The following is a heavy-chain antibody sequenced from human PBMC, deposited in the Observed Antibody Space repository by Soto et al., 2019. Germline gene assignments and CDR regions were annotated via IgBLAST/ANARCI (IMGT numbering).Heavy chain of an antibody. D-gene: IGHD3-9*01. CDR2: ISSNGGST. Sequence: GGSLRLSCSASGFTFSSYAMHWVRQAPGKGLEYVSAISSNGGSTYYADSVKGRFTISRDNSKNTLYLQMSSLRAEDTAVYYCVKGTKDYDILTDVYYCYGMAVWGRGSTV. V-gene: IGHV3-64D*08. J-gene: IGHJ6*02. CDR3: VKGTKDYDILTDVYYCYGMAV. CDR1: GFTFSSYA.